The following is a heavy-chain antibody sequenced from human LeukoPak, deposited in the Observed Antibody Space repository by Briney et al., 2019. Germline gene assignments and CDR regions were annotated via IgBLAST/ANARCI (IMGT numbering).Heavy chain of an antibody. D-gene: IGHD3-10*01. CDR2: IYYSGST. CDR1: GGSISSYY. Sequence: SETLSLTCTVSGGSISSYYWSWIRQPPGKGLEWIGYIYYSGSTNYNPSLKSRVTISVDTSKNQFSLKLSSVTAADTAVYYCARSIRGGILYYSDYWGQGTLVTVSS. J-gene: IGHJ4*02. V-gene: IGHV4-59*01. CDR3: ARSIRGGILYYSDY.